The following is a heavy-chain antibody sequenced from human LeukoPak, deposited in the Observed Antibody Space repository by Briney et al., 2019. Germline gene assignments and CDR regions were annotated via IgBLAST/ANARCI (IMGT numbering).Heavy chain of an antibody. CDR3: AKDPGPLFDGYFDY. V-gene: IGHV3-23*01. CDR1: GFTFSSYE. CDR2: ISSSGSRT. Sequence: PGGSLRLSCAASGFTFSSYEMNWVRQAPGKGLEWVSGISSSGSRTYYADSVKGRFTISRDNSKNTLYLQMNSLRAEDAAVYHCAKDPGPLFDGYFDYWGQGTLVTVSS. D-gene: IGHD3-10*02. J-gene: IGHJ4*02.